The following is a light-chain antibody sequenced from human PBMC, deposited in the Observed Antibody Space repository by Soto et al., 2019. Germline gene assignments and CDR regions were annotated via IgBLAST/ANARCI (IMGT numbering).Light chain of an antibody. J-gene: IGLJ1*01. CDR2: YDD. Sequence: QSVLTQPPSVSEAPRQRVTISCSGSSSNIGNNAVNWYQQLPGKAPKLLIYYDDLLPSGVSDRFSGSKSGTSASLAISGLQSEDEAAYYCAAWDDSLNGLVFGTGTKVTVL. CDR1: SSNIGNNA. V-gene: IGLV1-36*01. CDR3: AAWDDSLNGLV.